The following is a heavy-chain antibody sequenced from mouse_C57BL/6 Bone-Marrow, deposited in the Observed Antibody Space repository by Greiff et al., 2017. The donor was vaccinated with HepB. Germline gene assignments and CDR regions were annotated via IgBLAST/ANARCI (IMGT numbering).Heavy chain of an antibody. CDR2: ISSGSSTI. V-gene: IGHV5-17*01. Sequence: EVKLVESGGGLVKPGGSLKLSCAASGFTFSDYGMHWVRQAPEKGLEWVAYISSGSSTIYYADTVKGRFTISRDNAKNSLFLQMTSLRSEDTAMYYCATYYYGSSYGAMDYWGQGTSVTVSS. CDR3: ATYYYGSSYGAMDY. D-gene: IGHD1-1*01. CDR1: GFTFSDYG. J-gene: IGHJ4*01.